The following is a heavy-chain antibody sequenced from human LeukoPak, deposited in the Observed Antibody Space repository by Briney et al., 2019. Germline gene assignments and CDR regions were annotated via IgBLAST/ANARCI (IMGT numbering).Heavy chain of an antibody. J-gene: IGHJ4*02. Sequence: PGRSLRLSCAGSGFTFDDYAMHWVRQAPGKGLEWVAGVTWNSGRMGYVDPVKGRFTISRDNAKNSLYLQMNSLRAEDTAVYYCARAPATNEWRCMDYWGQGTLVTVSS. D-gene: IGHD2-8*02. CDR1: GFTFDDYA. V-gene: IGHV3-9*01. CDR3: ARAPATNEWRCMDY. CDR2: VTWNSGRM.